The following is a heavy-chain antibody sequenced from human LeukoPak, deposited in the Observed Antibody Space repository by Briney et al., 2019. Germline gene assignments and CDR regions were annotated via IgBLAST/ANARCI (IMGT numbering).Heavy chain of an antibody. V-gene: IGHV3-7*01. D-gene: IGHD3-10*01. CDR3: AREMYSITMVRGVITQPFDY. Sequence: GGSLRLSCAASGFTFSSYWVSWVRQAPGKGLEWVANIKQDGSEKYYVDSVKGRFTISRDNSKNTLYLQMNSLRAEDTAVYYCAREMYSITMVRGVITQPFDYWGQGTLVTVSS. J-gene: IGHJ4*02. CDR2: IKQDGSEK. CDR1: GFTFSSYW.